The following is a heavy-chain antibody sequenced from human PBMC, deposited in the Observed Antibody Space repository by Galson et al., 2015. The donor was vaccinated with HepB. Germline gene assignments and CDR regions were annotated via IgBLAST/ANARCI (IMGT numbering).Heavy chain of an antibody. D-gene: IGHD2-2*01. Sequence: SVKVSCKASGGTSSTYAIAWVRQAPGQGLEWLGGIIPKFDKAHYGQRFQGRVTITADESTSSSYMDLSSLKPEDTAVYYCALVPDAMHGRVYNWFDPWGQGTLVTVSS. CDR3: ALVPDAMHGRVYNWFDP. CDR1: GGTSSTYA. V-gene: IGHV1-69*13. J-gene: IGHJ5*02. CDR2: IIPKFDKA.